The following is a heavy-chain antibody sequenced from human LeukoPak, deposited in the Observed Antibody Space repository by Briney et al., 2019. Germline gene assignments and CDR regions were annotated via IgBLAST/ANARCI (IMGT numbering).Heavy chain of an antibody. J-gene: IGHJ4*02. CDR3: ARALYSSSWYLFGADY. CDR1: GFTFSSSA. CDR2: ISYDGTTK. D-gene: IGHD6-13*01. V-gene: IGHV3-30-3*01. Sequence: PGRSLRLSCAASGFTFSSSALYWVRQAPGKGLEWVAVISYDGTTKYYADSVKGRFTISRDNSRNTLYLQVNSLTAEDTAMYYCARALYSSSWYLFGADYWGQGTLVTVSS.